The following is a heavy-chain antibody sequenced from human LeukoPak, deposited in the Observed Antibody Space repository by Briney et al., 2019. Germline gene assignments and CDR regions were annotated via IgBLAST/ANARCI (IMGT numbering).Heavy chain of an antibody. J-gene: IGHJ4*02. CDR1: GGSFSGYY. V-gene: IGHV4-34*01. CDR3: ARFEYSSSPGGYFDY. Sequence: SETLSLTCAVYGGSFSGYYWSWIRQPPGKGLEWIGEINHSGSTNYNPSLKSRVTISVDTSKNQFSLKLSSVTAADTAVYYCARFEYSSSPGGYFDYWGQGTLVTVSS. D-gene: IGHD6-6*01. CDR2: INHSGST.